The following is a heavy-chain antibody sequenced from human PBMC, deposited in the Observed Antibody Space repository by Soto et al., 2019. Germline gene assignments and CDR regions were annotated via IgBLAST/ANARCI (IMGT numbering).Heavy chain of an antibody. V-gene: IGHV3-48*01. CDR3: ARAVTGTTDDYYYYMDV. Sequence: GGSLRLSCAASGFTFSSYSMNWVRQAPGKGLEWVSYISSSSSTIYYADSVKGRFTISRDNAKNSLYLQMNSLRAEDTAVYYCARAVTGTTDDYYYYMDVWGKGTTVTVS. CDR1: GFTFSSYS. CDR2: ISSSSSTI. D-gene: IGHD1-1*01. J-gene: IGHJ6*03.